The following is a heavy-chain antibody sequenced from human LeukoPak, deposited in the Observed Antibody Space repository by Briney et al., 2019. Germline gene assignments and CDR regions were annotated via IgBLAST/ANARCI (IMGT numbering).Heavy chain of an antibody. V-gene: IGHV3-7*01. Sequence: GGSLRLSCAASGFTFSSYWMSWVRQAPGRGLEGVANIKQDGSEKYYVDSVKGRFTISRDNAKNSLYLQMNSLRAEDTAVYYCARDGMVGATTFDYWGQGTLVTVSS. J-gene: IGHJ4*02. CDR2: IKQDGSEK. D-gene: IGHD1-26*01. CDR3: ARDGMVGATTFDY. CDR1: GFTFSSYW.